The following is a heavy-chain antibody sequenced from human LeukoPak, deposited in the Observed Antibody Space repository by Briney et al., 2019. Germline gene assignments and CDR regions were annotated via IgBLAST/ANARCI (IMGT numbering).Heavy chain of an antibody. CDR1: GFTVSSNY. CDR3: AQGGIVGAQGYFDY. Sequence: GGSLRLSCAASGFTVSSNYMSWVRQAPGRGLEWVSALSGSGDITYYAGSVKGRFTISRDNSKNTLYLQMNSLRAEDTAVYYCAQGGIVGAQGYFDYWGQGTLVTVSS. D-gene: IGHD1-26*01. CDR2: LSGSGDIT. V-gene: IGHV3-23*01. J-gene: IGHJ4*02.